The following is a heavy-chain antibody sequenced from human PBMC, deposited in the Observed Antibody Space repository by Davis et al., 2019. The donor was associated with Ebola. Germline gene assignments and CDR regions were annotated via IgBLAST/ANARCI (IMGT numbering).Heavy chain of an antibody. V-gene: IGHV1-3*01. CDR3: ATTRLLWFGEWNWFDP. Sequence: AASVKVSCKASGFTLTKYAIHWVRQAPGQWLEWMGWVHGGNGNTKYSQRFQGRVTITRDTSASTAYMELSSLRSEDTAVYYCATTRLLWFGEWNWFDPWGQGTLVTVSS. J-gene: IGHJ5*02. CDR2: VHGGNGNT. CDR1: GFTLTKYA. D-gene: IGHD3-10*01.